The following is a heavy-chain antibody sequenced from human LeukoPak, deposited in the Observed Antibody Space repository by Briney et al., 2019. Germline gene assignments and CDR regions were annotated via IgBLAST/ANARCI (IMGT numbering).Heavy chain of an antibody. J-gene: IGHJ6*02. V-gene: IGHV3-11*01. CDR2: ITDSGRTI. CDR1: GFTFRDYN. D-gene: IGHD3-9*01. CDR3: ARSIGLTGGGVDV. Sequence: GGSLRLSCAASGFTFRDYNMTWVRQAPGKGLEWVSYITDSGRTIHYADSVNGRFTISRDNAKNSLYLQMNSLRAEDSAVYYCARSIGLTGGGVDVWGRGTTVTVSS.